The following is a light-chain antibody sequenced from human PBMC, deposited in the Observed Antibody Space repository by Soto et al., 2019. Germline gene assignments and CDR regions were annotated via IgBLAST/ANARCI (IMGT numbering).Light chain of an antibody. V-gene: IGKV4-1*01. Sequence: DIVMTQSPDSLAVSLGERATINCKSSQSVLYSSNNKNYLAWYQQKPGQPPKLLIYWASTRESGVPDRFSGSGSGTDFTLTISSLQPDDFATYYCQQYNSYSWTLGQGTKVDIK. CDR2: WAS. CDR3: QQYNSYSWT. CDR1: QSVLYSSNNKNY. J-gene: IGKJ1*01.